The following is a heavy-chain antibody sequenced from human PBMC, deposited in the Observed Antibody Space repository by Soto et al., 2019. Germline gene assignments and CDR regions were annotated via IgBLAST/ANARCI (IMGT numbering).Heavy chain of an antibody. V-gene: IGHV3-43*02. CDR2: ISGDGGST. J-gene: IGHJ6*02. CDR1: GFTFDDYA. D-gene: IGHD3-22*01. CDR3: AKDFHPHYYDSSGYYPLLYYGMDV. Sequence: GGSLRLSCAASGFTFDDYAMHWVRQAPGKGLEWVSLISGDGGSTYYADSVKGRFTISRDNNKNSLYLQMNSLRTEDTALYYCAKDFHPHYYDSSGYYPLLYYGMDVWGQGTTVTVSS.